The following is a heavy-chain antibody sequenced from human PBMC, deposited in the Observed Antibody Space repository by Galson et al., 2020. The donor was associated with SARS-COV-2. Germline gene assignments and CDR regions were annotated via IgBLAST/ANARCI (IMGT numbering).Heavy chain of an antibody. V-gene: IGHV3-53*01. CDR2: TYTGGSM. Sequence: GGSLRLSCAASGFSVSSDFITWVRQAPGKGLEWVSVTYTGGSMFYADSVKGRFTMSRDNYKNTLYLQMNSLRVEDTAVYYCARVPAPATGSPWFDPWGQGTLVTVSS. J-gene: IGHJ5*02. CDR1: GFSVSSDF. D-gene: IGHD6-13*01. CDR3: ARVPAPATGSPWFDP.